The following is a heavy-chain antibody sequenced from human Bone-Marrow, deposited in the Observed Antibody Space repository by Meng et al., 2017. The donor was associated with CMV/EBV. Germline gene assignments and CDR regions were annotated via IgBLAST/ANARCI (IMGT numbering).Heavy chain of an antibody. Sequence: GGSLRLSCAASGFTFDDYTMHWVRQAPGKGLEWVSLISWDSGSTYYADSVKGRFTISRDNSKNSLYLQMNSLRTEDTALYYCAKDMSIVVVPAAIAFDYWGQGNLVNVPS. J-gene: IGHJ4*02. D-gene: IGHD2-2*02. CDR3: AKDMSIVVVPAAIAFDY. CDR2: ISWDSGST. V-gene: IGHV3-43*01. CDR1: GFTFDDYT.